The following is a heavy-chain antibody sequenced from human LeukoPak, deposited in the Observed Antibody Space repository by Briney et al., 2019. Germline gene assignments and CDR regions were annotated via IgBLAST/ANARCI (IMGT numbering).Heavy chain of an antibody. D-gene: IGHD6-13*01. V-gene: IGHV3-23*01. CDR1: GFIFSSYS. J-gene: IGHJ1*01. CDR2: ITGSGGNT. Sequence: GGSLRLSCAASGFIFSSYSMSWVRQAPGKGLEWVSVITGSGGNTYYADSVKGRFTISKDNSKNTVYLQMSSLRVDDTAVYYCAKSHSSPATGIFQHWGQGTLVTVSS. CDR3: AKSHSSPATGIFQH.